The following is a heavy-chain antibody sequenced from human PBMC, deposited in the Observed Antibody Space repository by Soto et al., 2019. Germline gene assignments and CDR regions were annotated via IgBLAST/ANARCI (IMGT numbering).Heavy chain of an antibody. D-gene: IGHD3-10*01. CDR1: S. CDR3: SRGSGSGSYIKPVFDS. J-gene: IGHJ4*02. V-gene: IGHV3-48*01. Sequence: SRSWIRKAQGMGLEWVSYISSVISTIYYADSVEGRFTFSRDNAKNSLYLQMNSLRVEDTAVYYCSRGSGSGSYIKPVFDSWGQGTLVPVSS. CDR2: ISSVISTI.